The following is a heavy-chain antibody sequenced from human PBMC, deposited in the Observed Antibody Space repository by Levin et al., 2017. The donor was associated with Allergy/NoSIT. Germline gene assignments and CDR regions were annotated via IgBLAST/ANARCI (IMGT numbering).Heavy chain of an antibody. CDR2: IHSGGNT. J-gene: IGHJ4*02. CDR1: GFTVSSNY. CDR3: ARDDGAGGPFDY. V-gene: IGHV3-53*01. D-gene: IGHD3-10*01. Sequence: PGASVKVSCTVSGFTVSSNYMNWVRQAPGKGLEWVSIIHSGGNTYYADSVKGRFTISRDNSKNTLYLQMNSLRAEDTAVYYCARDDGAGGPFDYWGQGTLVTVSS.